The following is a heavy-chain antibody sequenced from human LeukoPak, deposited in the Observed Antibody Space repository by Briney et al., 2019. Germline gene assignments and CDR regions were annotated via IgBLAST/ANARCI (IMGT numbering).Heavy chain of an antibody. Sequence: GGSLRLSCAASGLTFSSYWMHWVRQAPGKGLVWVSRINSDGSSTSYADSVKGRFTISRDNSKNTLYLQMNSLRAEDTAVYYCARAPVLVVRGVKVPYGMNVWGQGTTVTVSS. CDR3: ARAPVLVVRGVKVPYGMNV. CDR1: GLTFSSYW. D-gene: IGHD3-10*01. J-gene: IGHJ6*02. CDR2: INSDGSST. V-gene: IGHV3-74*01.